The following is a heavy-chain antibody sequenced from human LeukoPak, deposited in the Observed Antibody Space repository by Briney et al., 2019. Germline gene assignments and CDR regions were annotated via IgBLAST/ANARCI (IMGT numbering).Heavy chain of an antibody. CDR2: ISSSSYI. D-gene: IGHD2-15*01. J-gene: IGHJ4*02. V-gene: IGHV3-21*01. CDR3: ARESVVPPTRVDY. Sequence: PGGSLRLSCAASGFTFSSYSMNWVRQAPGKGLEWVSSISSSSYIYYADSVKGRFTISRDNAKNSLYLQMNSLRAEDTAVYYCARESVVPPTRVDYWGQGTLVTVSS. CDR1: GFTFSSYS.